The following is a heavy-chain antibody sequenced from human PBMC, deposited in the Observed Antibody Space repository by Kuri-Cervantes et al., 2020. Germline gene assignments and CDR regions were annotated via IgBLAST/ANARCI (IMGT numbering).Heavy chain of an antibody. J-gene: IGHJ4*02. V-gene: IGHV4-34*01. CDR1: GGSFSGYY. CDR2: INHSGST. CDR3: ARYSDAATAFDY. Sequence: SQTLSLTCAVYGGSFSGYYWSWIRQPPGKGLEWIGEINHSGSTNYNPSLKSRVTISVDTSKNQFSLKLSSVTAADTAVYYCARYSDAATAFDYWGQGTLVTVSS. D-gene: IGHD2-21*01.